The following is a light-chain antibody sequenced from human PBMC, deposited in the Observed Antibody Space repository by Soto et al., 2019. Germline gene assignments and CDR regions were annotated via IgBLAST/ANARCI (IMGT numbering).Light chain of an antibody. CDR3: QQYCSSPPLT. J-gene: IGKJ4*01. CDR2: GAS. V-gene: IGKV3-20*01. Sequence: EIVLTQSPGTLSLSPGERATLSCRASQSVSSSYLAWYQQKPGQTPRLLIDGASSRATGIPDRFSGSGSGTDFTLTISRLEPEDFAVYYCQQYCSSPPLTFGGGTKVEIK. CDR1: QSVSSSY.